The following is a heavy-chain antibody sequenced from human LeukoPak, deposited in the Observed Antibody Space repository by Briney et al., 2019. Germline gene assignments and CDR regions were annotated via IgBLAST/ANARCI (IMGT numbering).Heavy chain of an antibody. V-gene: IGHV5-51*01. Sequence: GESLKISCKGSGYSFTSYWIGWVRQMPGKGLEWMGIIYPGDSDTRYSPSFRGQVTISADKSISTAYLQWSSLKASDTAMYYCVSHHYDPWEPFDYWGQGTLVTVSS. CDR3: VSHHYDPWEPFDY. CDR2: IYPGDSDT. CDR1: GYSFTSYW. D-gene: IGHD3-3*01. J-gene: IGHJ4*02.